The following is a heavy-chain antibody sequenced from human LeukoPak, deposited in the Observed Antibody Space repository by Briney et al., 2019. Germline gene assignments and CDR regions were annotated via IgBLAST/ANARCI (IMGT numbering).Heavy chain of an antibody. V-gene: IGHV3-21*01. CDR1: GFTFSSDS. Sequence: VRSLSLSCAASGFTFSSDSMNCIRQSPRKGLEWVSSISSSSSYIYYADSVKGRFTISRDNAKNSLYLQMNSLRAEDTAVYYCAREGIAVAATALDYWGQGTLVTVSS. D-gene: IGHD6-19*01. J-gene: IGHJ4*02. CDR3: AREGIAVAATALDY. CDR2: ISSSSSYI.